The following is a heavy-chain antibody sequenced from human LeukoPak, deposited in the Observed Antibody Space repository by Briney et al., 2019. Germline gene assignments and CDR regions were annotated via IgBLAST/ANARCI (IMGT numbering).Heavy chain of an antibody. Sequence: PSETLSLTCTVSGYSISSGYYWGWIRQPPGKGLEWIGSIYHSGSTYYNPSLKSRVTISVDTSKNQFSLKLSSVTAAGTAVYYCARHRGPYSSSWYAVDYWGQGTLVTVSS. CDR3: ARHRGPYSSSWYAVDY. V-gene: IGHV4-38-2*02. CDR2: IYHSGST. CDR1: GYSISSGYY. D-gene: IGHD6-13*01. J-gene: IGHJ4*02.